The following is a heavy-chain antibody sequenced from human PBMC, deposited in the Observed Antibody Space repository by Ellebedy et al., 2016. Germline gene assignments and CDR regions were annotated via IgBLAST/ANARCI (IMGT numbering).Heavy chain of an antibody. D-gene: IGHD3-16*01. CDR1: GGSMSSDNW. V-gene: IGHV4-4*02. CDR2: VNNIGTT. CDR3: AKEGGRGRSQAFDI. J-gene: IGHJ3*02. Sequence: SETLSLTCDVSGGSMSSDNWWSWVRPPPGKGLEWIGEVNNIGTTNYYPSLKSRVTISVDKSKNQFSLQLTSVTAADTAVYYCAKEGGRGRSQAFDIWGQGTMVTVSS.